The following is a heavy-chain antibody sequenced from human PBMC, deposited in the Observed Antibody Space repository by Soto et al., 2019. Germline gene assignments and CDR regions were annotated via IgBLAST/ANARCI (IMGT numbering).Heavy chain of an antibody. CDR3: AMVDVYVTPSPQDV. CDR2: INTYNGNT. D-gene: IGHD3-16*01. Sequence: QVQLVQSRAEVQHPGASVKVSCKASGYSVTIYGIAWARQAPGQGLEWMGWINTYNGNTNYAQNLQGRVTLTTDTSTSTAYMELTSLRSNATAIYYCAMVDVYVTPSPQDVWGQGTTVIVSS. V-gene: IGHV1-18*01. J-gene: IGHJ6*02. CDR1: GYSVTIYG.